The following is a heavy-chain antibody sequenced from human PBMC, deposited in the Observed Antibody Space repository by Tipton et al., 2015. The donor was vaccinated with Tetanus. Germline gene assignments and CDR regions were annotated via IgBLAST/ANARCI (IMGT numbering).Heavy chain of an antibody. CDR1: GYRFTTYW. CDR2: VDPRDSQA. Sequence: QLVQSGPEVKKPGESLKMSCKASGYRFTTYWISWVRQLPGRGLEWMGIVDPRDSQATYGPSFQGQVTISADRSINVAYLQWGSLKASDSAMYYCARQKGYWGQGTLVTVSS. V-gene: IGHV5-51*01. J-gene: IGHJ4*02. CDR3: ARQKGY.